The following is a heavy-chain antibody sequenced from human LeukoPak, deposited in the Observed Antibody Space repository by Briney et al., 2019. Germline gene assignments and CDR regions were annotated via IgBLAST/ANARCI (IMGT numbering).Heavy chain of an antibody. CDR1: GGSISSSSYY. V-gene: IGHV4-39*01. CDR3: ANRKRGSYCA. Sequence: SETLSLTCTASGGSISSSSYYWGWIRQPPGKGLEWIGSIYYSGSTYYNPSLKSRVTISVDTSKNQFSLKLSSVTAADTAVYYCANRKRGSYCAWGQGTLVTVSS. J-gene: IGHJ5*02. D-gene: IGHD1-26*01. CDR2: IYYSGST.